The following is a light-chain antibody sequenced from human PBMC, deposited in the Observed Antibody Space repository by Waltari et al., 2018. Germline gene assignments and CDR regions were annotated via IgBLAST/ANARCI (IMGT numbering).Light chain of an antibody. Sequence: DIQMTQSPSSLSASVGDRVTISCRASHSISTSVNWYQHKPGKAPKLLIYAASSLQSGVPSRFSGSGSGTDFTLTISSLRPDDFASYYCQQTYYLPPTFGPGTKVEIK. V-gene: IGKV1-39*01. CDR2: AAS. J-gene: IGKJ1*01. CDR3: QQTYYLPPT. CDR1: HSISTS.